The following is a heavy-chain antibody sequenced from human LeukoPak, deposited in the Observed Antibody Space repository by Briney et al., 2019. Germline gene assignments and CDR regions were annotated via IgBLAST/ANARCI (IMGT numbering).Heavy chain of an antibody. V-gene: IGHV4-39*01. D-gene: IGHD6-19*01. CDR1: GASITSRGSC. CDR2: LYYSGST. J-gene: IGHJ4*02. Sequence: SETLSLTCTVSGASITSRGSCRGWLRQPPGKGLEWIGSLYYSGSTYYNPSLKSRVTISIDTSKNQFSLKLNSVSAADTAVYYCARRKIEVAGIIDYWGQGTLVTVSS. CDR3: ARRKIEVAGIIDY.